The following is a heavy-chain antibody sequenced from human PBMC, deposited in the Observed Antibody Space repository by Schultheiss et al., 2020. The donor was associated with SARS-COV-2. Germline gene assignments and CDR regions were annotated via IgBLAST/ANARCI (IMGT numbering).Heavy chain of an antibody. CDR3: AREPINDGEVVIDKIFDY. CDR1: GFTFSGSA. V-gene: IGHV3-73*01. D-gene: IGHD3-22*01. CDR2: IRSKANSYAT. J-gene: IGHJ4*02. Sequence: GGSLRLSCAASGFTFSGSAMHWVRQASGKGLEWVGRIRSKANSYATAYAASVKGRFTISRDNAKNSLYLQMNSLRAEDTAVYYCAREPINDGEVVIDKIFDYWGQGTLVTVSS.